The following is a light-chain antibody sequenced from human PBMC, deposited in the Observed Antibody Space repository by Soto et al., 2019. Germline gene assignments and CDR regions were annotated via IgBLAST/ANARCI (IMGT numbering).Light chain of an antibody. Sequence: QSALTQPRSVSGSPGQSVTISCTGTSGDVGYYNYVSWYQQHPRKAPKVMIYDVTERPSGVPDRFSGSKSGNTASLTISGLQAEDEADYYCCSYAGTPRYVLGTGTKLTVL. V-gene: IGLV2-11*01. CDR1: SGDVGYYNY. CDR3: CSYAGTPRYV. CDR2: DVT. J-gene: IGLJ1*01.